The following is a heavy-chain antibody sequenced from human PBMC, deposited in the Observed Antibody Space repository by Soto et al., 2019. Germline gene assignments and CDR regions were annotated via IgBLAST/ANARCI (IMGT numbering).Heavy chain of an antibody. J-gene: IGHJ4*02. CDR1: GYTFTDYA. Sequence: GASVKVSCKASGYTFTDYAMHWVRQAPGQRLEWMGWINAGNGNTKYSQKFQGRVTITADKSTGTAYMELNRLRSEDTAVYYCVRDSPIGSTFSGYDGIDYWGQGTLVTVSS. D-gene: IGHD5-12*01. CDR3: VRDSPIGSTFSGYDGIDY. CDR2: INAGNGNT. V-gene: IGHV1-3*01.